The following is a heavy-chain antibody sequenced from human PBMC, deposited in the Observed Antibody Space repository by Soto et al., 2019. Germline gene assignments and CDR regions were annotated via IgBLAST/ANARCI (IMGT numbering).Heavy chain of an antibody. V-gene: IGHV3-23*01. D-gene: IGHD3-22*01. CDR2: ISRYGDFT. CDR3: AKDRYLDHDSRGYLFDN. CDR1: GFTFNIYA. J-gene: IGHJ4*02. Sequence: EVQLLESGGDLIQPGGSLRLSCAASGFTFNIYAMAWVRQAPGKGLEWVSAISRYGDFTYYADSVEGRFTISRDNSKNTLYLQMNSLRAENTALSYCAKDRYLDHDSRGYLFDNWGQGTLVTVSS.